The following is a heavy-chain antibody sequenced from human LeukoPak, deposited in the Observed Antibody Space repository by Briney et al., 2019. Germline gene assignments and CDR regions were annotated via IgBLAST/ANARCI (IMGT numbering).Heavy chain of an antibody. Sequence: ASVKVSCKASGYTFTGYYMHWVRQAPGQGLEWMGWINPNSGGTNYAQKFQGRVTMTRDTSISTAYMELSRLRSDDTAVYYCARDGSNLYDFWSGYYTGWFDPWGQGTLVTVSS. CDR3: ARDGSNLYDFWSGYYTGWFDP. J-gene: IGHJ5*02. V-gene: IGHV1-2*02. CDR2: INPNSGGT. D-gene: IGHD3-3*01. CDR1: GYTFTGYY.